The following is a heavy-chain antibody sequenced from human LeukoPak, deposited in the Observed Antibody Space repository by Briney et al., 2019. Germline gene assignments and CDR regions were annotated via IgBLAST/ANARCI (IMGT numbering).Heavy chain of an antibody. CDR1: GDSINDYY. J-gene: IGHJ3*02. D-gene: IGHD3-22*01. CDR2: IYYSGST. CDR3: ARHAGFGSGYYHDDLDI. Sequence: SETLSLTCTVSGDSINDYYWSWIRQPPGNRLEWIGWIYYSGSTMYSPSLESRVTISLDTSRTQFSLDLNSVTAADTAVYYCARHAGFGSGYYHDDLDIWGQGSMVIVSS. V-gene: IGHV4-59*08.